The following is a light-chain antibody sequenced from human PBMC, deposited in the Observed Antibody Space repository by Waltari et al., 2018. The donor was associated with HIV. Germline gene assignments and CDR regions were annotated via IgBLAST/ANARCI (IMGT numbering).Light chain of an antibody. CDR2: AAS. CDR1: QGIRND. Sequence: AIQMTQSPSSLSASVGDRVTITCRASQGIRNDLGWYQQKPGKAPKLLIYAASSLQGGVPSRFSGSGSVTDFTLTISSLQPEDFASYYCLQDYNYPYTFGQGTKLEIK. CDR3: LQDYNYPYT. J-gene: IGKJ2*01. V-gene: IGKV1-6*01.